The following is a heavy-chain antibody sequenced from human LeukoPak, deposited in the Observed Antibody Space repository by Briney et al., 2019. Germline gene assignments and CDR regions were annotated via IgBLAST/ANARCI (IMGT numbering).Heavy chain of an antibody. CDR2: IWYDGSNK. V-gene: IGHV3-33*08. J-gene: IGHJ6*02. CDR3: ARDWYYYDSTSHVMDV. Sequence: PGRSLRLSCVASGFTFSHYTLHWVRQAPGKGLEWVAVIWYDGSNKYYADSVKGRFTISRDNSKNTLYLQMNSLRAEDTAVYYCARDWYYYDSTSHVMDVWGQGTTVTVSS. CDR1: GFTFSHYT. D-gene: IGHD3-22*01.